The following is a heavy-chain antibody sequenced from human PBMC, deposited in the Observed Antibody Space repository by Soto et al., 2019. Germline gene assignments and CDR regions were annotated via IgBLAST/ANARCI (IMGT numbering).Heavy chain of an antibody. CDR3: ARRYYYDSSGYDY. CDR2: IYYSGST. V-gene: IGHV4-59*08. J-gene: IGHJ4*02. CDR1: GGSISSYY. Sequence: PSETLSLTCTVSGGSISSYYWSWIRQPPGKGLEWIGYIYYSGSTNYNPSLKSRVTISVDTSKNQFSLKLSSVTAADTAVYYCARRYYYDSSGYDYWGQGTLVTVS. D-gene: IGHD3-22*01.